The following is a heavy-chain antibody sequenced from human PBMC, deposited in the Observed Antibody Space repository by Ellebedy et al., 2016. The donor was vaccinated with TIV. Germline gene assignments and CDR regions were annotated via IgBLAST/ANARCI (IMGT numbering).Heavy chain of an antibody. V-gene: IGHV4-31*03. J-gene: IGHJ4*02. CDR3: ARGNGGIWFGELLYPGFDY. CDR1: GVSISSGAYY. Sequence: SETLSLTXTVSGVSISSGAYYWSWIRQHPGKGLEWVGYIYYNGNAYYNPSLKSRVTISVDTSKNQFSLKLSSVTAADTAVYYCARGNGGIWFGELLYPGFDYWGQGTLVTVSS. CDR2: IYYNGNA. D-gene: IGHD3-10*01.